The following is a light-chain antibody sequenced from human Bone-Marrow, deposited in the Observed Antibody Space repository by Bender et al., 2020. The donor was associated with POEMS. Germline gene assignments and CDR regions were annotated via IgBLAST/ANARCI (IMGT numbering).Light chain of an antibody. CDR3: QSWGSNTAV. Sequence: SYELTQPPSVSVSPGHTATITCSGEKLGEEYACWYQQKPGQSPVVVIYQDTKRPSGIPERFSGSTSGNTASLTISRVEAGDEADYYCQSWGSNTAVFGGGTKLTVL. CDR1: KLGEEY. J-gene: IGLJ2*01. CDR2: QDT. V-gene: IGLV3-1*01.